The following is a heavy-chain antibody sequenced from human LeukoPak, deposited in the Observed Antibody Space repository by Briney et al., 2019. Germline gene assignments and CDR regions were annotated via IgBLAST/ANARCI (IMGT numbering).Heavy chain of an antibody. CDR1: EFTFSNYW. J-gene: IGHJ4*02. Sequence: GGSLRLSCAASEFTFSNYWMSWVRQAPGKGLEWVSGISGSGGSSSYADSVRGRFTISRDNSNNMLYLQMNSLRAEDTAVYYCAKPLRDAGSFNYPYFDFWGQGTLVTVSS. CDR3: AKPLRDAGSFNYPYFDF. V-gene: IGHV3-23*01. D-gene: IGHD5-24*01. CDR2: ISGSGGSS.